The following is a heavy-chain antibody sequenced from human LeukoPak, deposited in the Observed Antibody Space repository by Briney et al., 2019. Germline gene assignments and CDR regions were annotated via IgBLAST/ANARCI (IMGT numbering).Heavy chain of an antibody. CDR3: AYYDSSGYHFDY. J-gene: IGHJ4*02. D-gene: IGHD3-22*01. CDR2: IIPIFGIA. CDR1: GGTFSRYD. V-gene: IGHV1-69*10. Sequence: ASVKVSCKASGGTFSRYDMSWVRQAPGQGLEWMGGIIPIFGIANYAQKLQGRDTITADKSTSTAYMHLSSLRSEDTAVYYCAYYDSSGYHFDYWGQGTLVTVSS.